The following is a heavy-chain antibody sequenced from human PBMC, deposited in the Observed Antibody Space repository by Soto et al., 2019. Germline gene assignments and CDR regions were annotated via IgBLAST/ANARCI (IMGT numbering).Heavy chain of an antibody. J-gene: IGHJ4*02. V-gene: IGHV3-21*01. CDR1: GFTFSSYS. CDR2: ISSSSSYI. Sequence: GGSLRLSCAASGFTFSSYSMSWVRQAPGKGLEWVSSISSSSSYIYYANSEKGRFTISRDNAKNSLYLQMNSLRAEDTAVYYCARDSSKYDFWSGYYYDYWGQGTLVTVSS. CDR3: ARDSSKYDFWSGYYYDY. D-gene: IGHD3-3*01.